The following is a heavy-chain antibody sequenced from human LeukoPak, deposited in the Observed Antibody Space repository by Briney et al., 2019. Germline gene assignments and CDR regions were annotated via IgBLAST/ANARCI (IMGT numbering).Heavy chain of an antibody. CDR3: ARGLSSSPPGAFDI. CDR1: GYTFTGYY. Sequence: ASVKVSCKASGYTFTGYYMHWVRQAPGQGLEWMGWINPNSGGTNYAQKFQGRVTMTRDTSISTAYMELSRLRSDDTAVYYCARGLSSSPPGAFDIWGQGTMVTVSS. CDR2: INPNSGGT. J-gene: IGHJ3*02. V-gene: IGHV1-2*02. D-gene: IGHD6-6*01.